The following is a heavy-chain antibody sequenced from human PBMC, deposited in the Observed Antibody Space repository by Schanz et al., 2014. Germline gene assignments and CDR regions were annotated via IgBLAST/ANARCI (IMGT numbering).Heavy chain of an antibody. CDR1: GVSISSTNW. V-gene: IGHV4-4*02. CDR3: ARHSGYYYYYGMDV. CDR2: IIHVGRT. Sequence: QVQLQESGPGLVKPSGTLSLTCAVSGVSISSTNWWHWVRQSPGKGLEWLGEIIHVGRTNYTPSPNGRFTISVDTHKTQFPRKLSSVTAADTAVYYCARHSGYYYYYGMDVWGQGTTVTVSS. J-gene: IGHJ6*02.